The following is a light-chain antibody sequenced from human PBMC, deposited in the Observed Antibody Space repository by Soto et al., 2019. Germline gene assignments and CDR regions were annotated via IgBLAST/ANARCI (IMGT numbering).Light chain of an antibody. V-gene: IGLV2-14*01. Sequence: QSVLTQPASVSGSPGQSSTISCTGTTSDVGSHNFVSWYQQLPGKAPKLLIYAVTNRPSGTSNRFSGSKSGNTASLAISGIQSEDEADYYCSSFTNSILVVGGGAQLTVL. CDR2: AVT. CDR1: TSDVGSHNF. CDR3: SSFTNSILV. J-gene: IGLJ3*02.